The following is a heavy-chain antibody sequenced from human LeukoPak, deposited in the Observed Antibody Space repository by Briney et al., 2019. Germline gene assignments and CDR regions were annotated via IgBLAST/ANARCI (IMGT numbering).Heavy chain of an antibody. Sequence: SETLSLTCTVSGGSISSYYWSWIRQPAGNGLEWIGRIYTSGSTNYNASLKSRVSMSVDTSKNQFSLKLSSVTAADTAVFYCARENSGSYREFDYWGQGTLSPSRQ. D-gene: IGHD1-26*01. CDR1: GGSISSYY. CDR2: IYTSGST. V-gene: IGHV4-4*07. J-gene: IGHJ4*02. CDR3: ARENSGSYREFDY.